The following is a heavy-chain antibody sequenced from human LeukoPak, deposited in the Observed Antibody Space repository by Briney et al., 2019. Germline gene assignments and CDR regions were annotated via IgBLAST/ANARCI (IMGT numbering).Heavy chain of an antibody. V-gene: IGHV4-39*07. CDR3: VRDGYNFWVDYFDY. J-gene: IGHJ4*02. Sequence: SETLSLTCTVSGGSISSSSYCWGWIRQPPGKGLEWIGSIYYSGSTYYNPSLKSRVTISVDTSKNQFSLKLSSVTAADTAVYYCVRDGYNFWVDYFDYWGQGTLVAVSS. CDR2: IYYSGST. D-gene: IGHD5-24*01. CDR1: GGSISSSSYC.